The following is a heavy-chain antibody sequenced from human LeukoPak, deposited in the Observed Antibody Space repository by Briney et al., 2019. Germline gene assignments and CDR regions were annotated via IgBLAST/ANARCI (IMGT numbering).Heavy chain of an antibody. J-gene: IGHJ5*02. CDR1: GFTFSSYA. Sequence: GGSLRLSCAASGFTFSSYAMTWVRQAPGKGLQWVSAVSGSGAHTYYADSVKGRFTISRDNSRDTQYLQMNSLRADDTAVYYCAKGRLWPDWFDPWGQGTLVTVSS. CDR2: VSGSGAHT. CDR3: AKGRLWPDWFDP. V-gene: IGHV3-23*01. D-gene: IGHD4/OR15-4a*01.